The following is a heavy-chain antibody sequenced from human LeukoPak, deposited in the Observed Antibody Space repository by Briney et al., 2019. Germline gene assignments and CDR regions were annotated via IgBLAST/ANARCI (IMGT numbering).Heavy chain of an antibody. D-gene: IGHD6-6*01. J-gene: IGHJ4*02. CDR2: INPSGGST. Sequence: WASVKVSCKASGYTFTSYYMHWVRQAPGQGLEWMGIINPSGGSTSYAQEFQGRVTMTRDMSTSTVYMELSSLRSEDTAVYYCARVLGKSPSSSSGPGDYWGQGTLVTVSS. CDR3: ARVLGKSPSSSSGPGDY. V-gene: IGHV1-46*01. CDR1: GYTFTSYY.